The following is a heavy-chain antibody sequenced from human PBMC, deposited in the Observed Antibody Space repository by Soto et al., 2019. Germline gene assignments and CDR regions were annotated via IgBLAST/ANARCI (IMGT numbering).Heavy chain of an antibody. CDR2: FSGTTSST. Sequence: HPGGSLRLSCAASGFIFSSYAMSWVRQAPGKGLEWVSAFSGTTSSTYYADSVKGRFTISRDNSKNTLYLQMNSLKAEDTAVYYCAKGQKWEPPFDYWGQGALVTVSS. V-gene: IGHV3-23*01. D-gene: IGHD1-26*01. CDR1: GFIFSSYA. J-gene: IGHJ4*02. CDR3: AKGQKWEPPFDY.